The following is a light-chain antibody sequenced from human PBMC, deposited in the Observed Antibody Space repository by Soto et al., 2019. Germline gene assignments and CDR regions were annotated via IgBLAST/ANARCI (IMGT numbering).Light chain of an antibody. J-gene: IGLJ2*01. Sequence: QSALTQPPSASGSPGQSVTISCTGTSSDVGAFNYVSWYQQHPVKAPKLMIYEVNKRPSGVPDRFSGSKSGNTASLTVSGHQAEDEGDYYCSSYAGSNDLLFGGGTKLTVL. CDR3: SSYAGSNDLL. V-gene: IGLV2-8*01. CDR1: SSDVGAFNY. CDR2: EVN.